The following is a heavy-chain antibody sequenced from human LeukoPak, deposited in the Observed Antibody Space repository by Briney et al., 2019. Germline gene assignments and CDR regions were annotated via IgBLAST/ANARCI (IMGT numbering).Heavy chain of an antibody. CDR3: ARHKGYYYDSSGFKY. Sequence: SETLSLTCTVSGGSISSYYWSWIRQPPGKGLEWIGYIYYSGSTNYNPSLKSRVTISVDTSKNQFSLKLSSVTAADTAVYYCARHKGYYYDSSGFKYWGQGTLVTVSS. CDR1: GGSISSYY. CDR2: IYYSGST. V-gene: IGHV4-59*08. J-gene: IGHJ4*02. D-gene: IGHD3-22*01.